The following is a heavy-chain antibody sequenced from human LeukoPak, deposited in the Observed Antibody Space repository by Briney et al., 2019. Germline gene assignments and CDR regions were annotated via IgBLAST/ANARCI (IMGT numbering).Heavy chain of an antibody. D-gene: IGHD2/OR15-2a*01. CDR2: IFPDGRT. Sequence: PGGSLRLSCAASGLTVTDNYFSWVRQAPGKGLEWGSVIFPDGRTYHADSVKGRFTISRDRPKNTLLLQMNSLRADDTALYHCARTNTVYGDFDYWGQGILVTVSS. J-gene: IGHJ4*02. CDR1: GLTVTDNY. V-gene: IGHV3-53*01. CDR3: ARTNTVYGDFDY.